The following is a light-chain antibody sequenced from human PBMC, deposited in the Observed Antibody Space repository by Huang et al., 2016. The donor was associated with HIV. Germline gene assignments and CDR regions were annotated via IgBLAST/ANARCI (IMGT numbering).Light chain of an antibody. CDR1: QSVSSN. V-gene: IGKV3-15*01. CDR2: GAS. CDR3: QQYNNWPGFT. J-gene: IGKJ3*01. Sequence: DIVMTQSPATLSLSPGDRAILFCRASQSVSSNLAWYHQKPGQAPRLLIYGASSRANGGPPTCSGSGCGTEFALTISSLQSEDFAVYYCQQYNNWPGFTFGHGTKVDIK.